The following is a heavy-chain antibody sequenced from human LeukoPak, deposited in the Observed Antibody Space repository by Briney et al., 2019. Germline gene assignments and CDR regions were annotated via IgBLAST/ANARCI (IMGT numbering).Heavy chain of an antibody. J-gene: IGHJ4*02. CDR1: GGSISSYY. D-gene: IGHD2-8*01. CDR3: ASATPNLSSLGVCSH. CDR2: IYYSGST. V-gene: IGHV4-59*01. Sequence: ETLSLTCTVSGGSISSYYWSWIRQPPGKRLEWIGYIYYSGSTYSNPSLKSRITISVDTSKNQFSLNLSSVTAADTAVYYCASATPNLSSLGVCSHWGQGTLVPVSS.